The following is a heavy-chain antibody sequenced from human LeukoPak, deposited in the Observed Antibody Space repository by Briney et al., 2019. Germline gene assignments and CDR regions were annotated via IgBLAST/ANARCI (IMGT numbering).Heavy chain of an antibody. CDR1: GFTFSSYE. CDR3: ARGAATNLWPSDY. J-gene: IGHJ4*02. Sequence: SGGSLRLSCAASGFTFSSYEMNWVRQATGKGLEWVSYISSSGSTIYYADSVKGRFTISRDNAKNSLYVQMNSLRAEDTAIYYCARGAATNLWPSDYWGQGTLVTVSS. V-gene: IGHV3-48*03. D-gene: IGHD3-10*01. CDR2: ISSSGSTI.